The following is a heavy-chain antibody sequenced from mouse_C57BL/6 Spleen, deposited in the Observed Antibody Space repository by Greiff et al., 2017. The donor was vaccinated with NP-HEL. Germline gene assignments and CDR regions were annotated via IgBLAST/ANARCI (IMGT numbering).Heavy chain of an antibody. CDR3: ARGPYGNYEDY. CDR2: ISYDGSN. Sequence: DVKLQESGPGLVKPSQSLSLTCSVTGYSITSGYYWNWIRQFPGNKLEWMGYISYDGSNNYNPSLKNRISITRDTSKNQFFLKLNSVTTEDTATDYCARGPYGNYEDYWGQGTTLTVSS. V-gene: IGHV3-6*01. D-gene: IGHD2-1*01. CDR1: GYSITSGYY. J-gene: IGHJ2*01.